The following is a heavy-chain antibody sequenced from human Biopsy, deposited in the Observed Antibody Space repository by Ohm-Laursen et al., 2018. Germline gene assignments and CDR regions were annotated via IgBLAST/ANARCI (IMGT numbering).Heavy chain of an antibody. Sequence: SETLSLTCTVSGDSVSSGSFYWTWLRQPQGQGLEYIGYIYDRGSTANYNPSLESRVTMSVDMSKNQFSLKLSSVTAADTAIYYCARGMRSSGWPYFDSWGQGTLVTVSS. CDR3: ARGMRSSGWPYFDS. J-gene: IGHJ4*02. V-gene: IGHV4-61*01. CDR1: GDSVSSGSFY. D-gene: IGHD6-19*01. CDR2: IYDRGST.